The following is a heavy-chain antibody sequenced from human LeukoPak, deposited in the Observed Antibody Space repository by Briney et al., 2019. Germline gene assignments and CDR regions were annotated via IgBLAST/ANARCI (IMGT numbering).Heavy chain of an antibody. CDR3: ARGLIDSDAFDI. CDR2: MNPNSGNT. D-gene: IGHD3-9*01. CDR1: GYTFTSYD. Sequence: ASVKVSCKASGYTFTSYDINWVRQAPGQGLEWMGWMNPNSGNTGYAQKFQGRVTMTRNTSISTAYMELSSLRSEDTAVYYCARGLIDSDAFDIWGQGTMVTVSS. V-gene: IGHV1-8*01. J-gene: IGHJ3*02.